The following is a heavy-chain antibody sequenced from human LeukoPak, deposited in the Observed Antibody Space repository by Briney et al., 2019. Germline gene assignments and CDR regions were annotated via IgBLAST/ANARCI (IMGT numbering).Heavy chain of an antibody. D-gene: IGHD6-19*01. CDR3: ARSGSGWFDY. CDR1: GFSVSSNF. CDR2: IYAGGDT. V-gene: IGHV3-53*01. J-gene: IGHJ4*02. Sequence: GGSLRLSCAASGFSVSSNFMSWVRQAPGKGLEWVSVIYAGGDTYYADSVKGRFTIARDNFKNTVYLQMNSLRAEGTGMYYCARSGSGWFDYWGQGTLDTVS.